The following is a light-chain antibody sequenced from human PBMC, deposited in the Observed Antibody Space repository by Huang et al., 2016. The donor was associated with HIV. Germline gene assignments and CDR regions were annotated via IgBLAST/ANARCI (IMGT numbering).Light chain of an antibody. J-gene: IGKJ2*01. Sequence: IQMTQSPSSLSASVGDRVTITCRTSDNLANSLNWYQQKSGAAPVLLIYGASNLQTGVSSRFSGGGSGTDFTLTITNLRPEDFATYYCQQSHSIPHTFGQGTRVE. CDR3: QQSHSIPHT. V-gene: IGKV1-39*01. CDR1: DNLANS. CDR2: GAS.